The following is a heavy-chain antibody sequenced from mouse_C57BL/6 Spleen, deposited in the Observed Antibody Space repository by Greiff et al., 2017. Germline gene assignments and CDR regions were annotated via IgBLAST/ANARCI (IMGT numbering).Heavy chain of an antibody. CDR2: IDPSDSYT. Sequence: QVQLKESGAELVMPGASVKLSCKASGYTFTSYWLHWVKQSTGQGLEWIGEIDPSDSYTNYNQKFKGKSTLTVDKSSSTAYMQLSSLTSEDSAVYYCARDSYGDYWGQGTTLTVSS. D-gene: IGHD1-1*01. CDR1: GYTFTSYW. CDR3: ARDSYGDY. J-gene: IGHJ2*01. V-gene: IGHV1-69*01.